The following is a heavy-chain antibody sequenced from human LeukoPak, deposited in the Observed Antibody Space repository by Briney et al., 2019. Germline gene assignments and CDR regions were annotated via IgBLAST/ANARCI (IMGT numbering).Heavy chain of an antibody. J-gene: IGHJ5*01. D-gene: IGHD1-26*01. V-gene: IGHV3-33*06. CDR2: IWYDGSNK. CDR1: GFTFSSYG. Sequence: TGRSLRLSCAASGFTFSSYGMHWVRQAPGKGLEWVAVIWYDGSNKYYADSVKGRFTISRDNSENTLYLQMNSLRAEDTAVYYCAKDRGSYSTTADSWGQGTLVTVSS. CDR3: AKDRGSYSTTADS.